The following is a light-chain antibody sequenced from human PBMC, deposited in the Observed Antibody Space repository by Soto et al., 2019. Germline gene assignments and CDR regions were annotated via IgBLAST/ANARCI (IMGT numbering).Light chain of an antibody. J-gene: IGLJ3*02. V-gene: IGLV3-21*04. CDR2: YDS. CDR3: QVWDSSDDHWV. CDR1: NIGSKT. Sequence: SYELTQPPSVSVAPGKTANITCGGDNIGSKTVHWYQQRPGQAPILVIYYDSDRPSGIPERFSGSNSGNTATLTISRVEAGDEADYYCQVWDSSDDHWVFGGGTKLT.